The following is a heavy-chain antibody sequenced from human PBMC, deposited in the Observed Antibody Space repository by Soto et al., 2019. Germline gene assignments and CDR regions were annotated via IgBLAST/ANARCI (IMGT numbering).Heavy chain of an antibody. CDR3: ARFTVVKGIVGFYYYYGMDV. J-gene: IGHJ6*02. D-gene: IGHD3-3*01. Sequence: QVQLVQSGAEVKKPGSSVKVSCKASGGTFSSYAISWVRQAPGQGLEWRGGIIPIFGTANYAQKFQGRVTITADESTSTAYMELSSLRSEDTAVYSCARFTVVKGIVGFYYYYGMDVWGQGTTVTVS. CDR2: IIPIFGTA. V-gene: IGHV1-69*12. CDR1: GGTFSSYA.